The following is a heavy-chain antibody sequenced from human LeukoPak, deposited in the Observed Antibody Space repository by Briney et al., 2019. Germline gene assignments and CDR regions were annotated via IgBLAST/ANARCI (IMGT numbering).Heavy chain of an antibody. CDR3: ASAPGDY. Sequence: GGSLRLSCAASGFTFNSYSMNWVRQAPGKGLEWVSSISSSSSYIYYADSVKGRFTISRDNAKNSLFLQMNSLRAEDTAVYYCASAPGDYWGQGTLVTVSS. CDR1: GFTFNSYS. V-gene: IGHV3-21*01. CDR2: ISSSSSYI. J-gene: IGHJ4*02. D-gene: IGHD3-10*01.